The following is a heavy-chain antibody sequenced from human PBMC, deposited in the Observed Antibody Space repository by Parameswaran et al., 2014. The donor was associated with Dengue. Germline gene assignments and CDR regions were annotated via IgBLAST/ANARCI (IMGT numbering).Heavy chain of an antibody. Sequence: VRQAPGKGLEWVSSISSSSSFIYYADSLKGRFTISRDNAKNSLYLQMNSLRAEDTAVYYCARDYCSSTSCYPRYYGMDVWGQGTTVTVSS. V-gene: IGHV3-21*01. CDR2: ISSSSSFI. D-gene: IGHD2-2*01. J-gene: IGHJ6*02. CDR3: ARDYCSSTSCYPRYYGMDV.